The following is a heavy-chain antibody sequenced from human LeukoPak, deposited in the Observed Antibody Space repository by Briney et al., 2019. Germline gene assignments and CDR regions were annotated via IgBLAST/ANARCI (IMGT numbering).Heavy chain of an antibody. D-gene: IGHD3-9*01. V-gene: IGHV7-4-1*02. CDR2: INTNTGNP. CDR3: ARGPTLRYFDWSEDYYYYGMDV. J-gene: IGHJ6*02. CDR1: GYTFTSYG. Sequence: ASVKVSCKASGYTFTSYGISWVRQAPGQGLEWMGWINTNTGNPTYAQGFTGRFVFSLDTSVSTAYLQISSLKAEDTAVYYCARGPTLRYFDWSEDYYYYGMDVWGQGTTVTVSS.